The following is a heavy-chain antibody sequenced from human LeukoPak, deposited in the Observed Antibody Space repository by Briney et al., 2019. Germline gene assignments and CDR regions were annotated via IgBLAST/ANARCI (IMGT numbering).Heavy chain of an antibody. CDR1: GFNFADSA. D-gene: IGHD5-12*01. CDR3: ARDIELST. Sequence: GGSLRLSCAASGFNFADSAMSWVRQTPRKGLEWVSLISFNGRNTYYGDFVKGRFTISRDNSKDTVYLQMNSLRAEDTAIFYCARDIELSTWGPGTMVTVSS. CDR2: ISFNGRNT. J-gene: IGHJ3*01. V-gene: IGHV3-23*01.